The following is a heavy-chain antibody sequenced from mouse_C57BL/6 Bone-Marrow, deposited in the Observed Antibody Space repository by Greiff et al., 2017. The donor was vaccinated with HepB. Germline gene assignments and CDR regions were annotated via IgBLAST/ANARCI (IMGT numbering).Heavy chain of an antibody. D-gene: IGHD1-1*01. CDR1: GYTFTSYW. J-gene: IGHJ4*01. CDR3: ARKDYGSSYDAMDY. V-gene: IGHV1-69*01. Sequence: QVQLQHPGAELVMPGASVKLSCKASGYTFTSYWMHWVKQRPGQGLEWIGEIDPSDSYTNYNQKFKGKSTLTVDKSSSTAYMQLSSLTSEDSAVYYCARKDYGSSYDAMDYWGQGTSVTVSS. CDR2: IDPSDSYT.